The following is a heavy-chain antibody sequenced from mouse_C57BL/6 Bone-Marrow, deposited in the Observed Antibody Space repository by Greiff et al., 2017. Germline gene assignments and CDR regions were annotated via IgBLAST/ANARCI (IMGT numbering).Heavy chain of an antibody. J-gene: IGHJ4*01. CDR1: GYTFTSYW. CDR2: IHPNSGST. V-gene: IGHV1-64*01. CDR3: ARVITTVVATGNDYAMDY. D-gene: IGHD1-1*01. Sequence: QVQLQQPGAELVKPGASVKLSCKASGYTFTSYWMHWVKQRPGQGLEWIGMIHPNSGSTNYNEKFKSKATLTVDKSSSTAYMQLSSLTSEDSAVYYWARVITTVVATGNDYAMDYWGQGTSVTVSS.